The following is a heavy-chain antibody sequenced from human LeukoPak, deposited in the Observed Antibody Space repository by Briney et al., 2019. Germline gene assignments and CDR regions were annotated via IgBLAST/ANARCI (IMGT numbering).Heavy chain of an antibody. CDR3: ASAISAVAGTYYYYYMDV. J-gene: IGHJ6*03. V-gene: IGHV1-18*01. CDR2: ISAYNGNT. D-gene: IGHD6-19*01. CDR1: GYTFTSYG. Sequence: ASVKVSCKASGYTFTSYGISWVRQAPGQGLEWMGWISAYNGNTNYAQKLQGRVTMTTDKSTSTAYMELSSLRSEDTAVYYCASAISAVAGTYYYYYMDVWGKGTTVTVSS.